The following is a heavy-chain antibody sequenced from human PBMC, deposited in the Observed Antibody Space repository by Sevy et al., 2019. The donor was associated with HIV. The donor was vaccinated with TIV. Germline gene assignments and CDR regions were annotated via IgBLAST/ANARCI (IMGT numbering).Heavy chain of an antibody. CDR2: ISGSGATT. CDR1: GITFSNYA. CDR3: VKDRITLVRGDDYFDY. D-gene: IGHD3-10*01. Sequence: GGSLRLSCAASGITFSNYAMTWVRQAPGKGLEWVSSISGSGATTYSADSVKGRFTISRDNSKNTLYLQMISLRAEDTAVYYCVKDRITLVRGDDYFDYWGQGTLVTVSS. V-gene: IGHV3-23*01. J-gene: IGHJ4*02.